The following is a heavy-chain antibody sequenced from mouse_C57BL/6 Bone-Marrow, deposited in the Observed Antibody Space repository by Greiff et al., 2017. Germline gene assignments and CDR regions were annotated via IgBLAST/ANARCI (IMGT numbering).Heavy chain of an antibody. V-gene: IGHV14-4*01. CDR1: GFNIKDDY. J-gene: IGHJ4*01. CDR2: IDPENGDT. CDR3: TTEAMDY. Sequence: VQLKQSGAELVRPGASVKLSCTASGFNIKDDYMHWVKQRPEQGLEWIGWIDPENGDTEYASKFQGEATITADTSSNTAYLQLSSLTSEDTAVYYCTTEAMDYWGQGTSVTVAS.